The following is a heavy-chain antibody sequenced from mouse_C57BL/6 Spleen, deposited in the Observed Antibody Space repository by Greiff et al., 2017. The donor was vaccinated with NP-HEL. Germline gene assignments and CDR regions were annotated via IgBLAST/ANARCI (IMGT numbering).Heavy chain of an antibody. CDR2: IRLKSDNYAT. D-gene: IGHD2-5*01. Sequence: EVQLVESGGGLVQPGGSMKLSCVASGFTFSNYWMNWVRQSPEKGLEWVAQIRLKSDNYATHYAESVKGRFTISRDDSKSSVYLQMNNLRAEDTGIYYCTVSYYSNLFPFAYWGQGTLVTVSA. V-gene: IGHV6-3*01. CDR1: GFTFSNYW. J-gene: IGHJ3*01. CDR3: TVSYYSNLFPFAY.